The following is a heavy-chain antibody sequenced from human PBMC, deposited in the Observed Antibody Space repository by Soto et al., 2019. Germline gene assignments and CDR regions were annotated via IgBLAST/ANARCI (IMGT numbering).Heavy chain of an antibody. J-gene: IGHJ3*02. Sequence: QVQLVQSGAEVKKPGSSVKVSCKASGGTFSSYAISWVRQAPGQGLEWMGGIIPIFGTANYAQKFQGRVTITADESTSTAYMELSSPRSEDTAVYYCEREAGYSSSWYSFGAFDIWGQGTMVTVSS. V-gene: IGHV1-69*12. CDR3: EREAGYSSSWYSFGAFDI. CDR2: IIPIFGTA. CDR1: GGTFSSYA. D-gene: IGHD6-13*01.